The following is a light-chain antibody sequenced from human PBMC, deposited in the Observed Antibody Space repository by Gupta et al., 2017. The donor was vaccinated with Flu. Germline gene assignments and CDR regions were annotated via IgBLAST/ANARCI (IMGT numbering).Light chain of an antibody. V-gene: IGLV1-47*01. CDR2: KNN. CDR1: RTKMGSNY. CDR3: TAVDDSRSSFV. J-gene: IGLJ1*01. Sequence: GNITWTGSRTKMGSNYVNWEQQLPGTTPKVLIYKNNNRNSGLPERFSGTKYGTAASMAINGLLAEDEADYYCTAVDDSRSSFVFGGGTKVTVL.